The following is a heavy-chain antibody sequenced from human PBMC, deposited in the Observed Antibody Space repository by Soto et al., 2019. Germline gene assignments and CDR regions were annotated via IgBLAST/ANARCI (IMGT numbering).Heavy chain of an antibody. Sequence: ASVKVSCKASGYTFTSYGISWVRQAPGQGLEWMGWISAYNGNTNYAQKLQGRVTMTTDTSTSTAYMELRSLRSDDTAVDYCARIFSGGVYYCYGMDVWGQGTTVTVSS. J-gene: IGHJ6*01. V-gene: IGHV1-18*04. CDR3: ARIFSGGVYYCYGMDV. CDR1: GYTFTSYG. D-gene: IGHD3-10*01. CDR2: ISAYNGNT.